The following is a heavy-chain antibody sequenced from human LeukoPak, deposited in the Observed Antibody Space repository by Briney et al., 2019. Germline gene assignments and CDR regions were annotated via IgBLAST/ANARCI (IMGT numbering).Heavy chain of an antibody. D-gene: IGHD1-26*01. CDR2: IGVSGGSP. J-gene: IGHJ6*03. CDR3: AKDPGDSVRGYYMDV. CDR1: GFTFSIYA. V-gene: IGHV3-23*01. Sequence: GGSLRLFCAASGFTFSIYAMRWARQAPGEGLEWVSSIGVSGGSPYYADSLKGRVTISRDNSRNMLSLQVTNVRANDTAVYYCAKDPGDSVRGYYMDVWGKGSTVIVSS.